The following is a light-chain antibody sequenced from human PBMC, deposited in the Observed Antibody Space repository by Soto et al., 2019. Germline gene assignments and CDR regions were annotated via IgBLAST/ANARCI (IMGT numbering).Light chain of an antibody. CDR3: QQYNTYST. CDR2: DAS. Sequence: DIKMTQSPSTLSASIGDRVTITCRASQSVSSWLAWYQQKPGKAPNLLIYDASSLESGVPSRFSGSGSGTEFTLTISSLQPDDFATYYCQQYNTYSTFGQGTKVDIK. CDR1: QSVSSW. J-gene: IGKJ1*01. V-gene: IGKV1-5*01.